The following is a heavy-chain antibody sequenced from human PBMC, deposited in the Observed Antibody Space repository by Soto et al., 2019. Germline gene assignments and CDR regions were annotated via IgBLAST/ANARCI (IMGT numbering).Heavy chain of an antibody. J-gene: IGHJ4*02. CDR3: ARDRTLFGTGSTYYFDY. V-gene: IGHV3-30-3*01. CDR1: GLTFSTYA. D-gene: IGHD1-1*01. Sequence: QVQLVESGGGVVQPGRSLRLSCAASGLTFSTYAFHWVRQAPGKGLQWLAVISYDESNKYYADSVKGRFTISRDNSKNMLYLQMNSLRAEDTALYYCARDRTLFGTGSTYYFDYWGQGTLVTVSS. CDR2: ISYDESNK.